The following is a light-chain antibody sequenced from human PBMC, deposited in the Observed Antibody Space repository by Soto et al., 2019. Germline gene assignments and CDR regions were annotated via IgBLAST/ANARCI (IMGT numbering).Light chain of an antibody. V-gene: IGKV1-27*01. Sequence: DIQMTQSPSSLSASVGDRVTITCRASQDISVYLAWYQQKPGKVPKLLIYSASTFQSGVPSRCSGSGSGTDCKLTISSLQPEDVATYYCQKVNTAPLTCGQETRLESK. CDR1: QDISVY. CDR2: SAS. J-gene: IGKJ5*01. CDR3: QKVNTAPLT.